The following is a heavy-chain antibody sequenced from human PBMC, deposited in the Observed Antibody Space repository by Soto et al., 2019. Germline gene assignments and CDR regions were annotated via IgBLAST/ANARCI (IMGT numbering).Heavy chain of an antibody. D-gene: IGHD4-17*01. V-gene: IGHV4-59*08. CDR1: GGSISSYY. CDR2: IYYSGST. Sequence: SETLSLTCTVSGGSISSYYWSWIRQPPGKGLEWIGYIYYSGSTNYNPSLKSRVTISVDTPKNQFSLKLSSVTAADTAVYYCASSVGMTTVTFDYWGQGTLVTVSS. J-gene: IGHJ4*02. CDR3: ASSVGMTTVTFDY.